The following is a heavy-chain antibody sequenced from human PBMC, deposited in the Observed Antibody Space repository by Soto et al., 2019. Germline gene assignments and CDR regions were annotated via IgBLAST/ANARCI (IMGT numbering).Heavy chain of an antibody. V-gene: IGHV3-64D*06. Sequence: GGALSLSCSASGFTFTNYAIHWIRQAPGKGLEYVSAISSTGGSTYYADSVKGRFTISRDNSKNTVYLQMSSLRSEDSAVYYCVARYCSSTTCYQVDYWGQGALVTVS. CDR1: GFTFTNYA. D-gene: IGHD2-2*01. J-gene: IGHJ4*02. CDR3: VARYCSSTTCYQVDY. CDR2: ISSTGGST.